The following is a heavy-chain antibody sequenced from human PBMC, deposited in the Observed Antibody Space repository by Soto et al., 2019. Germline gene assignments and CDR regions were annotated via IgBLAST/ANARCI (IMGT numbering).Heavy chain of an antibody. J-gene: IGHJ6*02. Sequence: PSETLSLTCTVSGGSISSYYWIWIRQPPGKGLEWIGYIYYSGSTNYNPSLKSRVTISVDTSKNQFSLKLSSVTAADTAVYYCERAEGYCSGGSCYSWDYYYGMDVWGQGTTVTVS. V-gene: IGHV4-59*01. CDR2: IYYSGST. CDR3: ERAEGYCSGGSCYSWDYYYGMDV. CDR1: GGSISSYY. D-gene: IGHD2-15*01.